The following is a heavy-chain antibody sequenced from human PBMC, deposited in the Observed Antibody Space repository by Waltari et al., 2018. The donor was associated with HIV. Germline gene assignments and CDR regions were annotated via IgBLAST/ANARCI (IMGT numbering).Heavy chain of an antibody. D-gene: IGHD6-19*01. Sequence: QVQLVESGGGVVQPGRSLRLAGAASGFPFSSYAMHWVRQAPGKGLEWVAVISYYGDNKYYADSVKGRFTISRDNSKNTLYLQMNSLRAEDTAVYYCAKGASGWSPGYWGQGTLVTVSS. J-gene: IGHJ4*02. V-gene: IGHV3-30*18. CDR2: ISYYGDNK. CDR3: AKGASGWSPGY. CDR1: GFPFSSYA.